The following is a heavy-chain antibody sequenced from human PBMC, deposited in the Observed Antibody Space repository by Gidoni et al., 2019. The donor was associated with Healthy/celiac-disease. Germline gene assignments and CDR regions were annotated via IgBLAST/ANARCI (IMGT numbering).Heavy chain of an antibody. V-gene: IGHV3-23*01. J-gene: IGHJ5*02. Sequence: EVQLLEAGGGLVQPGGSLRLSCSASGFTFSSYAMSWVRQAPGKGLEWVSAISGSGGSTYYADSVKGRFTISRDNSKNTLYLQMNSLRAEDTAVYYCAKFRENGINWFDPWGQGTLVTVSS. CDR3: AKFRENGINWFDP. D-gene: IGHD1-1*01. CDR2: ISGSGGST. CDR1: GFTFSSYA.